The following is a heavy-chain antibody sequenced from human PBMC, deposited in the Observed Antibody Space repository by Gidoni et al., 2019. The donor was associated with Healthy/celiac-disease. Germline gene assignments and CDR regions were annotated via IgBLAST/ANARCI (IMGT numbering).Heavy chain of an antibody. CDR1: GGSISSGGYY. CDR3: ARDSSCTMFGEGGWFDP. CDR2: IYYSGTT. V-gene: IGHV4-31*03. Sequence: HVQLQASGPVLVQPSPPLSLPCTVSGGSISSGGYYCSWIRQHPGQGLEWIGYIYYSGTTYYNPSPKSRVTISVDTSKNQFSLKLSSVTAADTAVYYGARDSSCTMFGEGGWFDPWGQGTLVTVSS. D-gene: IGHD3-3*01. J-gene: IGHJ5*02.